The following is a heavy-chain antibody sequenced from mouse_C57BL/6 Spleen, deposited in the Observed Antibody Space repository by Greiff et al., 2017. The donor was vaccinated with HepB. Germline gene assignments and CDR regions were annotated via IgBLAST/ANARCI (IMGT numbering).Heavy chain of an antibody. CDR1: GYAFSSYW. Sequence: VQLQQSGAELVKPGASVKISCKASGYAFSSYWMNWVKQRPGKGLEWIGQIYPGDGDTNYNGKFKGKATLTADKSSSTAYMQLSSLTSEDSAVYCCARGDYGNYFYAMDYWGQGTSVTVSS. CDR2: IYPGDGDT. J-gene: IGHJ4*01. CDR3: ARGDYGNYFYAMDY. D-gene: IGHD2-1*01. V-gene: IGHV1-80*01.